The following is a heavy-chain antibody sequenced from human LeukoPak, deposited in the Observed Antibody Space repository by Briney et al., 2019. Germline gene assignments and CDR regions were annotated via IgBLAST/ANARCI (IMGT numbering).Heavy chain of an antibody. CDR2: INHSGST. CDR3: ARGFATMVRGVVLDF. Sequence: SETLSLTCAVYGGSFSGYYWSWIRQPPGKGLEWIGEINHSGSTKYNPSLKSRVTISGDTSRNQFSLKLSSVTAADTAVYYCARGFATMVRGVVLDFWGQGTLVTVSS. V-gene: IGHV4-34*01. CDR1: GGSFSGYY. D-gene: IGHD3-10*01. J-gene: IGHJ4*02.